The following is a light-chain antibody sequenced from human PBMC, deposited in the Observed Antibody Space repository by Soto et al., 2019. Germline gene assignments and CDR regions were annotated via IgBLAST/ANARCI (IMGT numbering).Light chain of an antibody. CDR3: QQYNDWPRT. J-gene: IGKJ5*01. Sequence: EIVMTQSPATLSVSPGERATLSCRASQSFRYNLAWYQQKPGQAPRLLVYGASTRDTGIPARFSGSESGTEFTLTIINVQSEDAAVYFCQQYNDWPRTFGQGTRLDI. CDR1: QSFRYN. V-gene: IGKV3D-15*01. CDR2: GAS.